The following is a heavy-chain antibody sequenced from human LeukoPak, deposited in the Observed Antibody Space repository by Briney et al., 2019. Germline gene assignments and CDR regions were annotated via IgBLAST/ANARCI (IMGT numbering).Heavy chain of an antibody. D-gene: IGHD4-17*01. CDR2: INSDGSST. CDR3: AKDQTGRYGDYVYFDY. CDR1: GFTFSSYW. V-gene: IGHV3-74*01. J-gene: IGHJ4*02. Sequence: GGSLRLSCAASGFTFSSYWMHWVRQAPGKGLVWVSRINSDGSSTSYADSVKGRFTISRDNAKNTLYLQMNSLRAEDTAVYYCAKDQTGRYGDYVYFDYWGQGTLVTVSS.